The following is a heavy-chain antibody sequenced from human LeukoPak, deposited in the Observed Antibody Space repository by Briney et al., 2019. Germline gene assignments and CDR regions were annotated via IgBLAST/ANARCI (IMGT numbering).Heavy chain of an antibody. CDR2: IKQDGSEQ. CDR1: GFTFTTYW. V-gene: IGHV3-7*01. Sequence: GGSLRLSCAASGFTFTTYWMGWVRQAPGKGLEWVANIKQDGSEQYYVGSVKGRFTISRDNAKNSLSLQMNSLRAEDTAVYYCARPLMYYYGSETYFWFDPWGQGTLVTVSS. D-gene: IGHD3-10*01. CDR3: ARPLMYYYGSETYFWFDP. J-gene: IGHJ5*02.